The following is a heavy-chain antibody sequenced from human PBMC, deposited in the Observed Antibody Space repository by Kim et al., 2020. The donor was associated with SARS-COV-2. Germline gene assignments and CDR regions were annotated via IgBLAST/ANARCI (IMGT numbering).Heavy chain of an antibody. CDR2: ISGSGGST. V-gene: IGHV3-23*01. Sequence: GGSLRLSCAASGFTFSDYVMTWVRQAPGKGLEWVSAISGSGGSTYYADSLKGRFTISRDNSKNTLYLQMNSLRAEDTAIYYCAKDDDPFGESLDYFDYWGQGTLVTVSS. D-gene: IGHD3-10*01. CDR1: GFTFSDYV. CDR3: AKDDDPFGESLDYFDY. J-gene: IGHJ4*02.